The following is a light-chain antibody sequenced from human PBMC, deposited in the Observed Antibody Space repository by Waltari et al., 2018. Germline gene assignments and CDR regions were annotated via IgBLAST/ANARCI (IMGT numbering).Light chain of an antibody. J-gene: IGKJ4*01. Sequence: DIQMTQSTSSVSASVGDRVSLTCRACKDIGNWLAWYQNKPGKAPKLLIYAASKLQSGVPSRFSCHGLGTDFTLTIDSLQPEDFATYYCQQANSFPPGVTFGGGTKVE. CDR2: AAS. CDR3: QQANSFPPGVT. CDR1: KDIGNW. V-gene: IGKV1D-12*01.